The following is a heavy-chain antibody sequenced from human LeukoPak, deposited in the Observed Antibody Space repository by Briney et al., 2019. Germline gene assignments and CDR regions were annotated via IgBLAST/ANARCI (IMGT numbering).Heavy chain of an antibody. V-gene: IGHV3-74*01. Sequence: GGSLTLSCAASGFAFRNYGMHWVRQAPGKGLVWVSRISSDGSSTSYADFVKGRFTISRGNAKNTLYLQMNSLRAEDTAVYYCARGLSGYSSSLGYWGQGTLVTVSS. CDR3: ARGLSGYSSSLGY. CDR1: GFAFRNYG. D-gene: IGHD6-6*01. J-gene: IGHJ4*02. CDR2: ISSDGSST.